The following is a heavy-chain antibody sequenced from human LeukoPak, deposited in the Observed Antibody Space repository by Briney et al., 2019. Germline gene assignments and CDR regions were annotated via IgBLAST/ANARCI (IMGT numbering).Heavy chain of an antibody. CDR1: GGSISSGSYY. CDR2: IYTSGST. V-gene: IGHV4-61*02. J-gene: IGHJ5*02. CDR3: ARGIPPRRGYSGYALGNNWFDP. D-gene: IGHD5-12*01. Sequence: SETLSLTCTVSGGSISSGSYYWSWIRQPAGKGLEWIGRIYTSGSTNYNPSLKSRVTISVDTSKNQFSLKLSSVTAADTAVYYCARGIPPRRGYSGYALGNNWFDPWGQGTLVTVSS.